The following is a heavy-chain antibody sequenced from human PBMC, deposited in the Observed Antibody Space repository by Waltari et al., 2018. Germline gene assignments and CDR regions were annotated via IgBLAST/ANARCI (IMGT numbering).Heavy chain of an antibody. Sequence: VQLVQSGAEVKKPGASVKVSCKGSGYSFTSYWIGWVRQMPGKGLEWMGIIYPGDSDTRYSPSFQGQVTIAADKSISTAYLQWSSLKASDTAMYYCARQRKMATITYYMDVWGKGTTVTVSS. D-gene: IGHD5-12*01. V-gene: IGHV5-51*01. CDR2: IYPGDSDT. CDR1: GYSFTSYW. J-gene: IGHJ6*03. CDR3: ARQRKMATITYYMDV.